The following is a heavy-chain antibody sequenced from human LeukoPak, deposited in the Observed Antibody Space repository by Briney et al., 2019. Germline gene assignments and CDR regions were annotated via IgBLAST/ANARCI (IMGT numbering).Heavy chain of an antibody. CDR3: VRGYSFGPYGMDV. V-gene: IGHV3-64D*09. D-gene: IGHD2-15*01. Sequence: GGSLRLSCSASGFPFSSYAMHWVRQAPGKGLEYVSAISDSGGSTYYADSVKGRFTISRDNSKNTLYLQMSSLRAEDTAVYFCVRGYSFGPYGMDVWGQGTTGTVS. CDR2: ISDSGGST. CDR1: GFPFSSYA. J-gene: IGHJ6*02.